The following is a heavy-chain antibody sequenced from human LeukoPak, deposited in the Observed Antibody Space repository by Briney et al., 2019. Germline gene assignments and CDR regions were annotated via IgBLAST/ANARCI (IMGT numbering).Heavy chain of an antibody. CDR2: ISGDGGST. V-gene: IGHV3-43*02. Sequence: GGSLRLSCAASGFTFDDYAMHWVRHAPGKGLEWVSLISGDGGSTYYADSVKGRFTISRDNSKNSLYLQMNSLRTEDTALYYCAKGEGGANYYDSSGYYCDYWGQGTLVTVSS. D-gene: IGHD3-22*01. CDR1: GFTFDDYA. CDR3: AKGEGGANYYDSSGYYCDY. J-gene: IGHJ4*02.